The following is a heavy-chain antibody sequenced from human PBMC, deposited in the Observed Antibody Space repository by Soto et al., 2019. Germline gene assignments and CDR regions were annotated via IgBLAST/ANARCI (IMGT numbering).Heavy chain of an antibody. Sequence: GGSLRLSCAASGFTFSSYGMHWVRQAPGKGLEWVAVIWYDGSNKYYADSVKGRFTISRDNSKNTLYLQMNSLRAEDTAVYYCARGLRVVGATVGWFDPWGQGTLVTVSS. CDR3: ARGLRVVGATVGWFDP. V-gene: IGHV3-33*01. CDR1: GFTFSSYG. J-gene: IGHJ5*02. CDR2: IWYDGSNK. D-gene: IGHD1-26*01.